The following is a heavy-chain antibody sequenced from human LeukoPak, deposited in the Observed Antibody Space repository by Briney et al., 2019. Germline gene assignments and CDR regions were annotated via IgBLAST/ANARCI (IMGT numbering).Heavy chain of an antibody. V-gene: IGHV3-7*01. CDR3: AREGGEVGAFDY. Sequence: AGGSLRLSCIVSGATLRRHWMSCLRQAPGRGREWVANIKEDESEKHYVDSVKGRVTISRDHPKTSLYLQMNRLRAEDTAVYYCAREGGEVGAFDYWGQGTLVTVSS. CDR2: IKEDESEK. J-gene: IGHJ4*02. D-gene: IGHD1-26*01. CDR1: GATLRRHW.